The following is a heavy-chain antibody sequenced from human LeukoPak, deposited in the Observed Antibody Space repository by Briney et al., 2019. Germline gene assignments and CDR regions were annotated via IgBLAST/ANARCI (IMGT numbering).Heavy chain of an antibody. J-gene: IGHJ4*02. Sequence: ASVKVSCKASGYTSTSYGISWVRQAPGQGLEWMGWISAYNGNTNYAQKLQGRVTMTTDTSTSTGYMELRSLRSDDTAVYYCARVDRVGASRGCDYWGQGTLLTVSS. CDR3: ARVDRVGASRGCDY. V-gene: IGHV1-18*01. D-gene: IGHD1-26*01. CDR1: GYTSTSYG. CDR2: ISAYNGNT.